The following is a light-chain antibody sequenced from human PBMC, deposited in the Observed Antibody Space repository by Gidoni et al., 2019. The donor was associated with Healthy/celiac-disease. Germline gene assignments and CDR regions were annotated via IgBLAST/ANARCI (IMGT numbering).Light chain of an antibody. V-gene: IGKV3-20*01. CDR3: QQDGSSPSIT. CDR2: GAS. Sequence: EIVFTHSPFTLSLSPVERATLSCRASQSVSSSYLAWYQQKPGQAPRLLIYGASSRATGIPDRFSGSGSGTDFTLTISRLEPEDFAVYYCQQDGSSPSITFGQGTRLEIK. CDR1: QSVSSSY. J-gene: IGKJ5*01.